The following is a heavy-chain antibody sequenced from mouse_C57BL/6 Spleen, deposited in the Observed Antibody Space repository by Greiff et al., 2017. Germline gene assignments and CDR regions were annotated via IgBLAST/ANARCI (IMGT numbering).Heavy chain of an antibody. J-gene: IGHJ3*01. V-gene: IGHV1-80*01. CDR1: GYAFSSYW. Sequence: QVQLQQSGAELVKPGASVKISCKASGYAFSSYWMNWVKQRPGKGLEWIGQIYPGDGDTNYNGKFKGKATLTADKSSSTAYMQLSSLTSEDSAVYFCARFFYGNYVGWFAYWGQGTLVTVSA. CDR3: ARFFYGNYVGWFAY. CDR2: IYPGDGDT. D-gene: IGHD2-1*01.